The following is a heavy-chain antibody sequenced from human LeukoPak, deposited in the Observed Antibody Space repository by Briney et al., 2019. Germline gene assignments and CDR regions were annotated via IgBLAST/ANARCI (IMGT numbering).Heavy chain of an antibody. CDR1: GYSFTNYW. CDR2: IYPSDSDT. D-gene: IGHD5-24*01. CDR3: AICRDGYNYCYFDS. V-gene: IGHV5-51*01. J-gene: IGHJ4*02. Sequence: GESLKISCKGFGYSFTNYWFGWVRQMPGKGLEWMGIIYPSDSDTRYSPSFQGQVTISADKSISTAYLQWSSLKASDTAMYYCAICRDGYNYCYFDSWGQGTLVTVSS.